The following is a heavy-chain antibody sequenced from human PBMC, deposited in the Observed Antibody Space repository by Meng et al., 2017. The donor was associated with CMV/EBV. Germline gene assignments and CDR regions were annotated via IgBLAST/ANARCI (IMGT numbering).Heavy chain of an antibody. Sequence: GESLKISCAASGFTFDDYAMHWVRQAPGKGLEWVSGISGRGDNTHYADSVKGRFTISRDNSRNTLFLQMTSLRAEDTALYYCAKDRGYRTYNGMDVWGQGTTVTVSS. CDR2: ISGRGDNT. V-gene: IGHV3-23*01. J-gene: IGHJ6*02. CDR1: GFTFDDYA. CDR3: AKDRGYRTYNGMDV. D-gene: IGHD3-10*01.